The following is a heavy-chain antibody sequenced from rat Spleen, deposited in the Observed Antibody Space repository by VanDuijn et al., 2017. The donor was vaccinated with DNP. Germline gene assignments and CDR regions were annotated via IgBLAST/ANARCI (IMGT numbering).Heavy chain of an antibody. J-gene: IGHJ2*01. CDR1: GFTFSNSD. V-gene: IGHV5-25*01. CDR3: ATPTTTVDY. Sequence: EVQLVESGGGLVQPGRSMKLSCAASGFTFSNSDMAWVRQAPTKGLEWVASISTSGGSTYYRDSVKGRFTISRDNAKSTLYLQMDSLRSEDTATYYCATPTTTVDYWGQGVMVTVSS. D-gene: IGHD1-5*01. CDR2: ISTSGGST.